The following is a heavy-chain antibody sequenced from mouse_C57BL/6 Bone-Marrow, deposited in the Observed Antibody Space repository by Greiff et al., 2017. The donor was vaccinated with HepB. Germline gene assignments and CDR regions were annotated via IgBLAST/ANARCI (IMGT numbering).Heavy chain of an antibody. CDR3: AWGLLSFAY. V-gene: IGHV1-80*01. D-gene: IGHD2-3*01. J-gene: IGHJ3*01. CDR1: GYAFSSYW. CDR2: IYPGNGDT. Sequence: QVQLQQSGAELVKPGASVKISCKASGYAFSSYWINWVKQRPGKGLEWIGQIYPGNGDTNYNAKFKGKATLTAYKSSSTASMQLSSLTSEDSAVYFCAWGLLSFAYWGQGTLVTVSA.